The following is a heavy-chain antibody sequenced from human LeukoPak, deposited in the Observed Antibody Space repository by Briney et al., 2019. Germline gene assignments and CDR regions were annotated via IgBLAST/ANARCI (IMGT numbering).Heavy chain of an antibody. V-gene: IGHV1-2*02. J-gene: IGHJ6*02. D-gene: IGHD3-9*01. CDR2: INPNSGGT. CDR1: GYTFTGYY. Sequence: APVKVSCKASGYTFTGYYMHWVRQAPGQGLEWMGWINPNSGGTNYAQKFQGRVTMTRDTSISTAYMELSRLRSDDTAVYYCARDNYDILTGYFVPGRYYGMDVWGQGITVTVSS. CDR3: ARDNYDILTGYFVPGRYYGMDV.